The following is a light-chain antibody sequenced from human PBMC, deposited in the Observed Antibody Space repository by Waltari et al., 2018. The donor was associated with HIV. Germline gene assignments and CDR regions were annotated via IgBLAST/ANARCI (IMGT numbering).Light chain of an antibody. Sequence: QSALTQPASVSGSPGQSITISCTGTSSDVGSYNLVSWYQQHPGKAPKLMMYEGSKRPSGVSNLSSGSKSGNTASLTISGLQAEDEADYYCCSYAGSSTWVFGGGTKLTVL. CDR2: EGS. V-gene: IGLV2-23*01. CDR1: SSDVGSYNL. CDR3: CSYAGSSTWV. J-gene: IGLJ3*02.